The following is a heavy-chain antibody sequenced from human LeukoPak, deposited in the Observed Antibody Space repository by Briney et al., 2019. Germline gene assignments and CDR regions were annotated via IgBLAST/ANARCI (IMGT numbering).Heavy chain of an antibody. D-gene: IGHD6-19*01. J-gene: IGHJ4*02. CDR3: AKGGSNGWAPIDY. V-gene: IGHV1-2*02. CDR2: ISPSSGDT. Sequence: GASVKVSCKASGYTCTDYYMHWVRQAPGQGLEWMGWISPSSGDTRHAQRFQDRVTMTRDTPVSTAYMELTRLQSDDTAVYYCAKGGSNGWAPIDYWGQGTLVTVSS. CDR1: GYTCTDYY.